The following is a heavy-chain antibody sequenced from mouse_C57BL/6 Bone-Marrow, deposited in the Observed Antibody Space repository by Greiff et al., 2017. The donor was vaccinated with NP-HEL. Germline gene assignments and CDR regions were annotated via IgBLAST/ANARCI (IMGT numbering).Heavy chain of an antibody. V-gene: IGHV3-5*01. Sequence: EVQLQESGPGLVKPSQTVFLTCTVTGISITTGNYRWSWIRQFPGNKLEWIGYIYYSGTITYNPSLTSRTTITRDTPKNQFFLEMNSLTAEDTATYYGARMQLRRRYFDVWGTGTTVTVSS. D-gene: IGHD2-12*01. CDR2: IYYSGTI. CDR3: ARMQLRRRYFDV. J-gene: IGHJ1*03. CDR1: GISITTGNYR.